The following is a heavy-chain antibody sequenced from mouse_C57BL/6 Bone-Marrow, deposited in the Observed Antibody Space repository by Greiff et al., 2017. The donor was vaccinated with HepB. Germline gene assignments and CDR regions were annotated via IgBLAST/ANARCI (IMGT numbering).Heavy chain of an antibody. V-gene: IGHV2-5*01. J-gene: IGHJ4*01. CDR1: GFSLTSYG. CDR3: AKQHYGSSYDAMDY. D-gene: IGHD1-1*01. Sequence: VKLVESGPGLVQPSQSLSITCTVSGFSLTSYGVHWVRQSPGKGLEWLGVIWRGGSTDYNAAFMSRLSITKDNSKSQVFFKMNSLQADDTAIYYCAKQHYGSSYDAMDYWGQGTSVTVSS. CDR2: IWRGGST.